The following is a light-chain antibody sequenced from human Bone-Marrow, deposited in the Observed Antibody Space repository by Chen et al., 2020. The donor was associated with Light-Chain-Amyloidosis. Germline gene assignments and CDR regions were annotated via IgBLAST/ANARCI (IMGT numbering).Light chain of an antibody. CDR3: SSYTSRFIVV. J-gene: IGLJ2*01. CDR2: DVS. V-gene: IGLV2-14*01. Sequence: HSSLTQPSSVSGSPGQSMTISCPGASSAVGGYNYVSWYQQHPGKAPKLMIYDVSDRPSGVSNRFSGAKAGNTASLTISGLQAEDEADYYCSSYTSRFIVVFGGGTKLTVL. CDR1: SSAVGGYNY.